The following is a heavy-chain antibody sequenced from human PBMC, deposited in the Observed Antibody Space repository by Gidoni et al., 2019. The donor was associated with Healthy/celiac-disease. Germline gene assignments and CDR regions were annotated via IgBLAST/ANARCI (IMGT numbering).Heavy chain of an antibody. J-gene: IGHJ4*02. CDR1: GFTFSNAW. D-gene: IGHD1-26*01. CDR2: IKSKTDGGTT. Sequence: EVQLVESGGGLVKPGGSLRLSCAASGFTFSNAWMSWVRQAPGKGLEWVGRIKSKTDGGTTDYAAPVKGRFTISRDDSKNTLYLQMNSLKTEDTAVYYCTPAYSGSYPLDYWGQGTLVTVSS. V-gene: IGHV3-15*01. CDR3: TPAYSGSYPLDY.